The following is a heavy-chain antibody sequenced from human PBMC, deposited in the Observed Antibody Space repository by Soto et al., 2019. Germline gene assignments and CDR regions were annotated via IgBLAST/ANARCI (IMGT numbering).Heavy chain of an antibody. CDR3: AHRVLRTVFGLVTTTAIYFDF. J-gene: IGHJ4*02. Sequence: QITLNESGPTVVSPTETLTLTCRFSGFSLTTSGVGVGWIRQSPGKAPEWLALIYWDDDKRYSASLKSRLTIPKDTSKNQVVLTVSDLDTTDTATYYCAHRVLRTVFGLVTTTAIYFDFWGQGTPVAVSS. D-gene: IGHD3-3*01. CDR1: GFSLTTSGVG. CDR2: IYWDDDK. V-gene: IGHV2-5*02.